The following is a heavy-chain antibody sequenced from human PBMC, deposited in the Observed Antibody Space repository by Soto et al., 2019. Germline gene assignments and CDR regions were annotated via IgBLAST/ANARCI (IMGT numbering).Heavy chain of an antibody. CDR3: ALRGIAVAGTGDGWFDP. J-gene: IGHJ5*02. V-gene: IGHV1-69*06. Sequence: QVQLVQSGAEVKKPGSSVKVSCKASGGTFSSYAISWVRQAPGQGLEWMGGIIPIFGTANYAQKFQGRVTITADKSTSTAYMELSSLRSEDTAVYYCALRGIAVAGTGDGWFDPWGQGTLVTVSS. CDR2: IIPIFGTA. CDR1: GGTFSSYA. D-gene: IGHD6-19*01.